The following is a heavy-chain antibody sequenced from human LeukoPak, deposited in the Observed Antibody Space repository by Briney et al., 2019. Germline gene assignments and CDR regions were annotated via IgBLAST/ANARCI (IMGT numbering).Heavy chain of an antibody. Sequence: ASVKVSCKASGYTFTSYDINWVRQATGQGLEWMGWMNPNSGNTGYAQKFQGRVTITRNTSISTTYMELRSLRSDDTAVYYCARDREDFWSGYHGASYMDVWGKGTTVTVSS. CDR2: MNPNSGNT. CDR1: GYTFTSYD. J-gene: IGHJ6*03. D-gene: IGHD3-3*01. V-gene: IGHV1-8*03. CDR3: ARDREDFWSGYHGASYMDV.